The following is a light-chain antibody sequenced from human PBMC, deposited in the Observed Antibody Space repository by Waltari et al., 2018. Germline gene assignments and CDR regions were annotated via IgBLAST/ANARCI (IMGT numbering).Light chain of an antibody. CDR1: QSLLHGDGRNF. Sequence: DIVMTQSPLSLPVTPGEPASISCRSSQSLLHGDGRNFLDWYLQKPGQSPQLLVYLGSNRASGVPDRFSGSGSGTYFTLKISRVEAEDVGVYYCMQARQPPYTFGGGTKGEIK. CDR2: LGS. CDR3: MQARQPPYT. J-gene: IGKJ4*01. V-gene: IGKV2-28*01.